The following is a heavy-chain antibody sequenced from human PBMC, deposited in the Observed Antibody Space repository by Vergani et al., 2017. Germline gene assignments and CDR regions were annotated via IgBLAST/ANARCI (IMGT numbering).Heavy chain of an antibody. CDR2: ISGSGGST. Sequence: EVQLLESGGGLVQPGGSLRLSCAASGFTFSSYAMSWVRQAPGKGLEWVSAISGSGGSTYYADSVKGRFTISRDNSKNTLYLQMNSLRAEDTAVYYCAKECPPARSSSWTPTTYFDYWGQGTLVTVSS. J-gene: IGHJ4*02. CDR3: AKECPPARSSSWTPTTYFDY. V-gene: IGHV3-23*01. D-gene: IGHD6-13*01. CDR1: GFTFSSYA.